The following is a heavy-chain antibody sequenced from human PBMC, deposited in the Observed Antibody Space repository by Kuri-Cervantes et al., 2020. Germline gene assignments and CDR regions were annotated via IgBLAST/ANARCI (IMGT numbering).Heavy chain of an antibody. CDR3: TTDGIIGYYYMGV. D-gene: IGHD3-16*02. Sequence: GESLKISCAASGFTFSNAWMSWVRQAPGKGLEWVGRIKSKTDGGTTDYAAPVKGRFTISRDDSKNTLYLQMNSLKTEDTAVYYCTTDGIIGYYYMGVWGKGTTVTVSS. CDR1: GFTFSNAW. J-gene: IGHJ6*03. V-gene: IGHV3-15*01. CDR2: IKSKTDGGTT.